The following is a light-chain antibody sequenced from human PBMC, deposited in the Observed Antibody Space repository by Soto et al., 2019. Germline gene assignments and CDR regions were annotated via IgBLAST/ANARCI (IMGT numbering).Light chain of an antibody. CDR3: SSYRSSSTAFV. CDR1: SSDIDGYDH. V-gene: IGLV2-14*01. CDR2: DVR. J-gene: IGLJ1*01. Sequence: QSVLTQPASVSGSPGQSITISCTGTSSDIDGYDHVSWYQQHPGRTPKLMIFDVRNRPSGVSNRFSGSKSGNTASLIISGLQTEDEADYYCSSYRSSSTAFVFGTGTKVTVL.